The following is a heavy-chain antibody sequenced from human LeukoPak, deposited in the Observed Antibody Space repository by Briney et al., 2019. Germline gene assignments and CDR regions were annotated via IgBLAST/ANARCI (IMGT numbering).Heavy chain of an antibody. D-gene: IGHD3-3*01. CDR2: IYPGDSQT. CDR3: GRIRGYDFWSRGAFDI. V-gene: IGHV5-51*01. J-gene: IGHJ3*02. CDR1: GYSFSMYW. Sequence: GESLKISCKGSGYSFSMYWTGWVRQVPGKGLEWMGIIYPGDSQTAYSPSFQGQVTISADKSINTAYLQWRSPEASDTAMYYCGRIRGYDFWSRGAFDIWGQGTMVTVSS.